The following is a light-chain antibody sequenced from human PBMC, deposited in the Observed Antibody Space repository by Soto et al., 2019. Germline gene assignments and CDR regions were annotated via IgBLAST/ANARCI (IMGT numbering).Light chain of an antibody. Sequence: QSALTQPPSASGSPGQSVAISCTGTSSDVGGYNYVSWYQQHPGKAPKLMIYEVNKRPSGVPDRFSGYKSGNTASLTVSGLQAADEADYYCRSYEGSSNVFGNGTKVTV. V-gene: IGLV2-8*01. CDR2: EVN. CDR3: RSYEGSSNV. CDR1: SSDVGGYNY. J-gene: IGLJ1*01.